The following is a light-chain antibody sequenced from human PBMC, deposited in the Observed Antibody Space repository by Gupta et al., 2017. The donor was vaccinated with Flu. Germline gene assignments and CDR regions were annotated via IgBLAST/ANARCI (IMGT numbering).Light chain of an antibody. CDR1: TGAVTSGYF. CDR3: LRYYGGVHD. Sequence: QTVLTLEPSLPTSPVGTVTLTCASSTGAVTSGYFPNWFQQKPGQAPRGLIYRTNNTHTWTPARFSGSILGGKAALTLSGVQTEEEDEYFCLRYYGGVHDFGGGTKLTVL. CDR2: RTN. V-gene: IGLV7-43*01. J-gene: IGLJ2*01.